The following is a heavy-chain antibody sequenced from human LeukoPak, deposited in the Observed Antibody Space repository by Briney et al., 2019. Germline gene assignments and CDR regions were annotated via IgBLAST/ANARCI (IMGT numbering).Heavy chain of an antibody. J-gene: IGHJ4*02. D-gene: IGHD2-8*02. Sequence: GGSLRLSCEASGLTFNKYWMTWARQPPGKGLEWVSSIFPSGGEIHYADSVRGRFTISRDNSKSTLSLQMNSLRAEDTAIYYCATYRQVLLPFESWGQGTLVTVSS. V-gene: IGHV3-23*01. CDR1: GLTFNKYW. CDR3: ATYRQVLLPFES. CDR2: IFPSGGEI.